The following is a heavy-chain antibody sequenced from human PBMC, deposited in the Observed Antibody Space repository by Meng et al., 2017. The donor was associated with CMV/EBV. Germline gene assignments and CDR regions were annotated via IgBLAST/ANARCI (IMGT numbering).Heavy chain of an antibody. J-gene: IGHJ3*02. CDR1: GFPFSSYW. V-gene: IGHV3-7*01. CDR3: ARDPPYSGAFDI. CDR2: IKQDGSEK. Sequence: GESLKISCAASGFPFSSYWMSWVRQAPGKGLEWVANIKQDGSEKYYVDSVKGRFTISRDNAKNSLYLQMNSLRAEDTAVYYCARDPPYSGAFDIWGQGTMVTVSS. D-gene: IGHD1-26*01.